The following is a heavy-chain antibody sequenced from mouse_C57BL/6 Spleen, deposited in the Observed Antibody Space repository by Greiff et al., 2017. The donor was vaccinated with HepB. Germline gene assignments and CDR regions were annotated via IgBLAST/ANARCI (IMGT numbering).Heavy chain of an antibody. CDR2: IWSGGST. V-gene: IGHV2-2*01. CDR1: GFSLTSYG. D-gene: IGHD1-1*01. CDR3: ARNSGNYYGSSYGFAY. Sequence: QVQLQQSGPGLVQPSQCLSITCTASGFSLTSYGVHWVRQSPGKGLEWLGVIWSGGSTDYYAAFISSLSISKDNSKSQVFFKMNSLQADDTAIYYCARNSGNYYGSSYGFAYWGQGTLVTVSA. J-gene: IGHJ3*01.